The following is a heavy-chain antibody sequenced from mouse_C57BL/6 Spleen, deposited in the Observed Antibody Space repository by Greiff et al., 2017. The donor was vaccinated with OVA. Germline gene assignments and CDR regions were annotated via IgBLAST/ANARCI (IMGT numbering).Heavy chain of an antibody. CDR3: ARGDSSGLDY. V-gene: IGHV5-17*01. D-gene: IGHD3-2*02. Sequence: EVQLVESGGGLVKPGGSLKLSCAASGFTFSDYGMHWVRQAPEKGLEWVAYISSGSSTIYYADTVKGRFTISRDNAKNTLFLQMTSLRSEDTAMYYCARGDSSGLDYWGQGTTLTVSS. CDR2: ISSGSSTI. J-gene: IGHJ2*01. CDR1: GFTFSDYG.